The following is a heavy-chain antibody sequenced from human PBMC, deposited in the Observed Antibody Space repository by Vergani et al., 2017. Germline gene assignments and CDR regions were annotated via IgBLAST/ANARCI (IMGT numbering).Heavy chain of an antibody. J-gene: IGHJ3*01. V-gene: IGHV3-23*01. CDR3: AKVVGITRCPYGGGAFDV. CDR1: GFTFNSYA. Sequence: QLLESGGGLIQPGGSLRLSCAASGFTFNSYAMTWVRQAPGKGLEWVSGINNNGGSTYYADSVKGRFTISRDNSKNTLYLQMTDLRAEDTATYYCAKVVGITRCPYGGGAFDVWGHGTMVTVSS. D-gene: IGHD2-2*01. CDR2: INNNGGST.